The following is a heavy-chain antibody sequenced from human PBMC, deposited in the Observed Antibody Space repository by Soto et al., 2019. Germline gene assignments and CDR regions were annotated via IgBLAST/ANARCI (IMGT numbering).Heavy chain of an antibody. J-gene: IGHJ6*02. V-gene: IGHV1-8*01. D-gene: IGHD2-15*01. CDR2: MNPNSGNT. CDR3: ARTTRLRDGSGGSCYYYYGMDV. Sequence: QVQLVQSGAEVKKPGASVKVSCKASGYTFTSYDINWVRQATGQGLEWMGWMNPNSGNTGYAQKFQGRDTMTRNTSISTAYMELSSLRSEDTAVYYCARTTRLRDGSGGSCYYYYGMDVWGQGTTVTVSS. CDR1: GYTFTSYD.